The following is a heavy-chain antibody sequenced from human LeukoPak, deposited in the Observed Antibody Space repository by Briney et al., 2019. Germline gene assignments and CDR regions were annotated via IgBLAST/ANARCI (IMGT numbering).Heavy chain of an antibody. Sequence: SETLSLTCTVSGGSISNYYWSWIRQPPGKGLEWIGEINHSGSTNYNPSLKSRVTISVDTSKNQFSLKLSSVTAADTAVYYCARDPTPYYYGSGRFDIWGQGTMVTVSS. J-gene: IGHJ3*02. CDR1: GGSISNYY. CDR3: ARDPTPYYYGSGRFDI. V-gene: IGHV4-34*01. CDR2: INHSGST. D-gene: IGHD3-10*01.